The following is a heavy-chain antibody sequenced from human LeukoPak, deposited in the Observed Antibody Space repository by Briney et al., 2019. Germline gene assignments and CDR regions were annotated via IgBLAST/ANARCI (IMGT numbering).Heavy chain of an antibody. V-gene: IGHV3-21*01. CDR1: GFTFSSYS. CDR2: ISSSSSYI. J-gene: IGHJ5*02. CDR3: ARAGPPAFDP. Sequence: GGSLSLSCAASGFTFSSYSMNWVRQAPGKGLEWVSSISSSSSYIYYADSVKGRFTISRDNAKNSLYLQMNSLRAEDTAVYYCARAGPPAFDPWGQGTLVTVSS.